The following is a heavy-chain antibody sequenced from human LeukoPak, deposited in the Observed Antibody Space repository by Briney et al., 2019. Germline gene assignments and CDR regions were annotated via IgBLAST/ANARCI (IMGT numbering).Heavy chain of an antibody. CDR2: ISWNSGSI. CDR3: AKGAKSGSYYPFDY. V-gene: IGHV3-9*01. J-gene: IGHJ4*02. Sequence: GGSLRLSCAASGFTFDDYAMHWVRHAPGKGLEWVSGISWNSGSIGYADSVKGRFTISRDNAKNSLYLQMNSLRAEDTALYYCAKGAKSGSYYPFDYWGQGTLVTVSS. D-gene: IGHD1-26*01. CDR1: GFTFDDYA.